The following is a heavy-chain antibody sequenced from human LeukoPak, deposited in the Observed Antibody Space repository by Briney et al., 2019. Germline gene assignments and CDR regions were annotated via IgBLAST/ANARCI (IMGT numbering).Heavy chain of an antibody. Sequence: SETLSLTCTVSGGSISSSSYYWGWIRQPPGKGLEWIGSIYYSGSTYYNPSLKSRVTISVDTSKNQFSLKLSSVTAADTAVYYCARARLGIAAAGPDFDYWGQGTLVTVSS. CDR3: ARARLGIAAAGPDFDY. V-gene: IGHV4-39*07. CDR2: IYYSGST. CDR1: GGSISSSSYY. D-gene: IGHD6-13*01. J-gene: IGHJ4*02.